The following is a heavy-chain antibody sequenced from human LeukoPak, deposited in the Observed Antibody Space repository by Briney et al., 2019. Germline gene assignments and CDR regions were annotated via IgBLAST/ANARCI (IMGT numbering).Heavy chain of an antibody. J-gene: IGHJ4*02. CDR2: INPNSGGT. V-gene: IGHV1-2*02. CDR3: AREGSDSSGYHY. CDR1: GYTFTGYY. Sequence: ASVKVSCKASGYTFTGYYLHWVRQAPGQGLDWMGWINPNSGGTTYAQNFKGRVTMTWDTSISTAYMELSRLRSDDTAVYYCAREGSDSSGYHYWGQGTLVTVSS. D-gene: IGHD3-22*01.